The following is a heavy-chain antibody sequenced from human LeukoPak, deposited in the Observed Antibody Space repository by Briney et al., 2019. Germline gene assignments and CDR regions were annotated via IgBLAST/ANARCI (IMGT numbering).Heavy chain of an antibody. V-gene: IGHV3-23*01. CDR2: ISGSGGST. Sequence: GGSLRLSCAASGFTFSSYGMSWVRQAPGKGLEWVSAISGSGGSTYYADSVKGRFTISRDNSKNTLYLQMNSLRAEDTAVYYCARAGGYTYGPRRLNWFDPWGQGTLVIVSS. J-gene: IGHJ5*02. CDR1: GFTFSSYG. D-gene: IGHD5-18*01. CDR3: ARAGGYTYGPRRLNWFDP.